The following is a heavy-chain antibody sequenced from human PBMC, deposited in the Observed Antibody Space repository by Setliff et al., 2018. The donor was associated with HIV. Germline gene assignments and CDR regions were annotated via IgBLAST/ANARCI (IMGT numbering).Heavy chain of an antibody. V-gene: IGHV3-11*06. CDR2: ITGSSSYT. D-gene: IGHD3-10*01. CDR3: ASVLRYYGSGSYPFGY. Sequence: GGSLRLSCAASGFTFSNHVMSWIRQAPGKGLEWVSYITGSSSYTNYADSVKGRFTISRDNAKNSLYLQMNSLRAEDTAVYYCASVLRYYGSGSYPFGYWGQGTLVTVSS. CDR1: GFTFSNHV. J-gene: IGHJ4*02.